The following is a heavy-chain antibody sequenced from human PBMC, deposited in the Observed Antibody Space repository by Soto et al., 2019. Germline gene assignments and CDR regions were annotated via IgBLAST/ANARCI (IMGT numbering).Heavy chain of an antibody. D-gene: IGHD3-22*01. CDR3: ARFYYDSSGYLPSPYYYYSGMDV. J-gene: IGHJ6*02. CDR1: GFTFSSDW. CDR2: IKQDGSEK. V-gene: IGHV3-7*04. Sequence: GGSLRLSCAASGFTFSSDWMSWVRQAPGKGLEWVANIKQDGSEKYYVDSVKGRFTISRDNAKNSLYLQMNSLRAEDTAVYYCARFYYDSSGYLPSPYYYYSGMDVWGQGTTVTVSS.